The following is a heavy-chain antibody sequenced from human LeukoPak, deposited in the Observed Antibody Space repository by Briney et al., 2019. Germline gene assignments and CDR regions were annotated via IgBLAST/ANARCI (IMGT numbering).Heavy chain of an antibody. D-gene: IGHD2-15*01. CDR3: AKGEVAVVAASPEY. CDR2: ISYDGIYK. CDR1: GFTFSSYA. V-gene: IGHV3-30*18. J-gene: IGHJ4*02. Sequence: GKSLRLSCAASGFTFSSYAMHWVRQSPGKGLEWVAVISYDGIYKYYADSVQDRFNISRDNSKNILYLQMNSLRREATALYYCAKGEVAVVAASPEYWGQGTLVTVSS.